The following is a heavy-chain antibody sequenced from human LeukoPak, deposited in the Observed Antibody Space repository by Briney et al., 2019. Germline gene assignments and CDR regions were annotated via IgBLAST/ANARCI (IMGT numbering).Heavy chain of an antibody. CDR3: AKGFEESGRSPLDY. D-gene: IGHD3-10*01. Sequence: GGSLRLSCAASGFTFDDYAMHWVRHAPGKGLEWVSVISWDGGSTYYADSVKGRFTISRDNSKNSLYLQMNSLRAEDTALYYCAKGFEESGRSPLDYWGQGTLVTVS. CDR2: ISWDGGST. J-gene: IGHJ4*02. V-gene: IGHV3-43D*03. CDR1: GFTFDDYA.